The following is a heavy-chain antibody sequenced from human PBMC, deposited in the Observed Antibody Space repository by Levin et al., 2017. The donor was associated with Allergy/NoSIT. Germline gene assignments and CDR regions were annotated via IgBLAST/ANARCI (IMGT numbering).Heavy chain of an antibody. Sequence: SLKISCAASGFTFDDYAMHWVRQTPGKGLEWVSGIRWNGGTIGYADSVKGRFTISRDNAKSSLFLHMNSLRADDTALYYCAKDLSGGWMYSFDYWGQGTLVTVSS. J-gene: IGHJ4*02. D-gene: IGHD3-16*01. CDR1: GFTFDDYA. CDR3: AKDLSGGWMYSFDY. CDR2: IRWNGGTI. V-gene: IGHV3-9*01.